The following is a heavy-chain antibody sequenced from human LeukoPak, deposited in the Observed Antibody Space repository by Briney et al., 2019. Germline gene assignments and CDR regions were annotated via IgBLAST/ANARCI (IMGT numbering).Heavy chain of an antibody. J-gene: IGHJ4*02. CDR2: LYTDGST. D-gene: IGHD1-14*01. V-gene: IGHV3-53*01. CDR1: GFLVSDNY. Sequence: GGSLRLSCAASGFLVSDNYMHWLRQAPGKGLEWVSVLYTDGSTYYADSGKGRFTISRDNSKNTLYLQMNSLRVEDTAVYYCARDHRNYHAFDYWGQGTLVTVSS. CDR3: ARDHRNYHAFDY.